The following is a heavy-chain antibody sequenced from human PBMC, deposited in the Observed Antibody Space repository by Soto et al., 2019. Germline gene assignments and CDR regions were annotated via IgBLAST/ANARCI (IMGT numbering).Heavy chain of an antibody. J-gene: IGHJ6*02. CDR1: GFTFSSYA. D-gene: IGHD6-13*01. CDR2: ISSNGGST. V-gene: IGHV3-64D*06. CDR3: VRGANSWSSAYYYYGLDV. Sequence: GGSLRLSCSASGFTFSSYAMHWVRQAPGKGLEYVSAISSNGGSTYYADSVKGRFTISRDNSKNTLYLQMSSLRAEDTAVYYCVRGANSWSSAYYYYGLDVWGPGTTVTVSS.